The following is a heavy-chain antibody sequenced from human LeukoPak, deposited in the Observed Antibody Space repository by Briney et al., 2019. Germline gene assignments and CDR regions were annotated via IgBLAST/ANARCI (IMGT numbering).Heavy chain of an antibody. CDR2: IYYSGST. D-gene: IGHD2-2*02. V-gene: IGHV4-30-4*08. CDR3: VRDSNVCSSTSCYRDAFDI. J-gene: IGHJ3*02. Sequence: PSETLSLTCTVSGDSISSSSCYWSWIRQPPGKGLEWIGYIYYSGSTYYNPSLKSRVTISVDTSKNQFSLKLSSVTAADTAVYYCVRDSNVCSSTSCYRDAFDIWGQGTMVTVSS. CDR1: GDSISSSSCY.